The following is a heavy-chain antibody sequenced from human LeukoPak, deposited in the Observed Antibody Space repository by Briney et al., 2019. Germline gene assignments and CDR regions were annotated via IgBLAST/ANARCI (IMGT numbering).Heavy chain of an antibody. CDR2: TNPNSGNT. Sequence: ASVKVSCKASGYTFTSYDINWVRQATGQGLEWMGWTNPNSGNTGYAQKFQGRVTITRNTSLSTAYMELSSLRSEDTAVYYCARVAGSIDYWGQGTLVTVSS. D-gene: IGHD6-19*01. V-gene: IGHV1-8*03. CDR3: ARVAGSIDY. CDR1: GYTFTSYD. J-gene: IGHJ4*02.